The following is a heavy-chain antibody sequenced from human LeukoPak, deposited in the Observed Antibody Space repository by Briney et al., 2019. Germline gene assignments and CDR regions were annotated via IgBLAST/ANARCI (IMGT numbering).Heavy chain of an antibody. Sequence: SVNVSCTASGGTFSSYAISWVRQAPGQGLEWMGGIIPIFGTANYAQTFQGRVTITADKPTRTAYMELSSLRSEDTAVYYCATGTTYYYDSSGYSGFDPWGQGTLVTVSS. V-gene: IGHV1-69*06. CDR2: IIPIFGTA. CDR3: ATGTTYYYDSSGYSGFDP. CDR1: GGTFSSYA. D-gene: IGHD3-22*01. J-gene: IGHJ5*02.